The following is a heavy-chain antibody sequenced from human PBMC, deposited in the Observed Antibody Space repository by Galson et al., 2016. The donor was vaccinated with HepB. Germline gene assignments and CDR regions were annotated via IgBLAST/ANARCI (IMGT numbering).Heavy chain of an antibody. CDR2: IYSDGSKI. CDR1: GFTFSNYG. V-gene: IGHV3-33*01. J-gene: IGHJ4*02. D-gene: IGHD4-17*01. CDR3: ARAHYGVLPLDY. Sequence: SLRLSCAASGFTFSNYGFHWARHTPAKGLEWVAFIYSDGSKIYYGNSVKGRFTISRDNSKHTVYLEMNSLRAEDTAVYSCARAHYGVLPLDYWGQGTLVTVSA.